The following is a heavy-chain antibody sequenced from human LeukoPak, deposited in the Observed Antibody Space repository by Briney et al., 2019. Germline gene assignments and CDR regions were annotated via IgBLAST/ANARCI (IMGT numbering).Heavy chain of an antibody. CDR1: GFTFSSYG. D-gene: IGHD6-13*01. V-gene: IGHV3-30*02. CDR3: AKLAAEVEYYFDY. CDR2: IRYDGSNK. J-gene: IGHJ4*02. Sequence: GGSLRLSCAASGFTFSSYGIHWVRQAPGKGLEWVAFIRYDGSNKYYADSVKGRFTISRDNSKNTLYLQMNSLRAEDTAVYYCAKLAAEVEYYFDYWGQGTLVTVSS.